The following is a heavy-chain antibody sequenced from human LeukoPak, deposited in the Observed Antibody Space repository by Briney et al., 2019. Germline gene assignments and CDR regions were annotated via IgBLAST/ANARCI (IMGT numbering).Heavy chain of an antibody. CDR3: AKPPYARDVYNYFDY. CDR1: GFTFSIYA. J-gene: IGHJ4*02. V-gene: IGHV3-23*01. D-gene: IGHD5-24*01. CDR2: ISGSGGST. Sequence: PGGSLRLSCAGSGFTFSIYAMSSVRQAPGKGLEWVSAISGSGGSTYYADSVKGRFTISRDNSKHTLYLQMNSLRVEDTAVYYCAKPPYARDVYNYFDYWGQGTPVTVSS.